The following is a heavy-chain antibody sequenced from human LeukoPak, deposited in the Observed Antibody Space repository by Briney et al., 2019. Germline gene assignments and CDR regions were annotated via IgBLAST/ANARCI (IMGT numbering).Heavy chain of an antibody. Sequence: GGSLRLSCAASGFTVSSSSMSWVRQAPGKGLEWVANMNQDGSEKYYMESVKGRFTISGDNAKNSLYLQMNSLRADDTAVYFCASGRVRSAYWGQGTLVTVSS. D-gene: IGHD1-26*01. CDR2: MNQDGSEK. V-gene: IGHV3-7*01. CDR1: GFTVSSSS. J-gene: IGHJ4*02. CDR3: ASGRVRSAY.